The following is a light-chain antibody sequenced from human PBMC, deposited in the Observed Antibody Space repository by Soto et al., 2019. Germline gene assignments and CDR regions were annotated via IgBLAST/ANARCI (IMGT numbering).Light chain of an antibody. V-gene: IGLV1-51*01. CDR1: SSNIGNNY. Sequence: QSVLTQPPSVSAAPVQKVTISCSGSSSNIGNNYVSWYQQLPGTAPKLLIYDNNKRPSGIPDRFSGSKSGTSATLGITGLQTGDEADYYCGTWDSSLSAVAVFGGGTKLTVL. CDR2: DNN. J-gene: IGLJ2*01. CDR3: GTWDSSLSAVAV.